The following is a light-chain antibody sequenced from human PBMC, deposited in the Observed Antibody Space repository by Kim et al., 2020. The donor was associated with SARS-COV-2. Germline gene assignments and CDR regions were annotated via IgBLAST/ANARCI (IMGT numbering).Light chain of an antibody. V-gene: IGKV1-5*01. Sequence: DIQMTQTPSTVSSGVGDRVTITCRASRVIGTWLAWYQQKPGKAPKLLIFDASNLQSRVPSRFSGSGSGTQFTLTISSLQPDDYGTYFCQQYSRDSRTFGQGTKLEI. CDR3: QQYSRDSRT. CDR2: DAS. CDR1: RVIGTW. J-gene: IGKJ1*01.